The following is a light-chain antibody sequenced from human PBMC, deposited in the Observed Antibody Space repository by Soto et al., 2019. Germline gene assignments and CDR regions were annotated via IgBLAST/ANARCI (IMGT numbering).Light chain of an antibody. CDR3: QQYDDLLT. CDR1: QAISNY. V-gene: IGKV1-33*01. CDR2: DAS. J-gene: IGKJ4*01. Sequence: DIQVTQSPSSLSASVGDRVTITCQASQAISNYLNWYQQKPGKAPEVLIYDASNLETGVPSRFSGSVSGTYFTLTINGLQPEDIAKYYCQQYDDLLTFGGGTKVEIK.